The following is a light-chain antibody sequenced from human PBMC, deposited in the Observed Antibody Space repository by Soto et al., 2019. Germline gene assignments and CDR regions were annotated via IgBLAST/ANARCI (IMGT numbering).Light chain of an antibody. V-gene: IGKV3D-15*01. Sequence: EILMTQSPATLSVSPGKRATIACRASQNINNNLAWYQQKPGQAPKLLIYDASSRATGIPERYGGSGPGPDFTLTITHLHSEYSAVYHCQQYNKWPPITFGQGTRLEIK. CDR1: QNINNN. J-gene: IGKJ5*01. CDR2: DAS. CDR3: QQYNKWPPIT.